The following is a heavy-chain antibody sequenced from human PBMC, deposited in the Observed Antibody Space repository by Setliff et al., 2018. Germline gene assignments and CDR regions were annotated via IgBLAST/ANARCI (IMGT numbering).Heavy chain of an antibody. CDR2: ISPDGST. CDR1: GASISSGGYF. J-gene: IGHJ4*02. Sequence: PSETLSLTCAVSGASISSGGYFWTWIRQPAGKGLEWIGHISPDGSTTYNPSLKSRATISSDTSKNHFSLKVNSVTAADTALYYCARSPSSGSYWNPRPFYSDYWGQGTLVTVSS. V-gene: IGHV4-61*09. CDR3: ARSPSSGSYWNPRPFYSDY. D-gene: IGHD3-10*01.